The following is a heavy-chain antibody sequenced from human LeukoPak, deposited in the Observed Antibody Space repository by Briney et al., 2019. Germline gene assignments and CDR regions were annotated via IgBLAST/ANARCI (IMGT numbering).Heavy chain of an antibody. CDR2: IRSKAYGGTT. CDR1: GFTFGDYA. D-gene: IGHD3-3*01. V-gene: IGHV3-49*03. CDR3: TRGRRFLEWLLHQQHDWYFDL. J-gene: IGHJ2*01. Sequence: GGSLRLSCTASGFTFGDYAMSWFRQAPGKGLEWVSFIRSKAYGGTTEYAASVRGRFTISRDDAKTIAYLQMNSLKTEDTAVYYCTRGRRFLEWLLHQQHDWYFDLWGRGTLVTVSS.